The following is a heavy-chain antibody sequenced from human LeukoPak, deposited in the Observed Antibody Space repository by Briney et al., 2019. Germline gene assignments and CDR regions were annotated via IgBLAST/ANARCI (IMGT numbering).Heavy chain of an antibody. D-gene: IGHD1-14*01. CDR3: AKERRLYNYYFDY. J-gene: IGHJ4*02. V-gene: IGHV3-74*01. CDR1: GFSFSSYW. Sequence: PGGSLRLSCAASGFSFSSYWMHWVRQAPGKGLVWVSRINSDGSSTSYADSVKGRFTISRDNAKNTLYLQMNSLRAEDTAVYYCAKERRLYNYYFDYWGQGTLVTVSS. CDR2: INSDGSST.